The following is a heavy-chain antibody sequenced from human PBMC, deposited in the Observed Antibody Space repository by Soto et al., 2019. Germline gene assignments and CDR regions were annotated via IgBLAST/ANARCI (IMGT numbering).Heavy chain of an antibody. D-gene: IGHD3-22*01. Sequence: SETLSLTCSVSGVSVSSRNYFWGWIRQPPGKGLEWIGYIYYSGSTNYNTSLKSRVTISIDASKNQFSLRLSSVTAADTAVYYCARSMHYSDGSNYSPFDYWGQGTLVTVSS. J-gene: IGHJ4*02. CDR1: GVSVSSRNYF. CDR3: ARSMHYSDGSNYSPFDY. V-gene: IGHV4-61*05. CDR2: IYYSGST.